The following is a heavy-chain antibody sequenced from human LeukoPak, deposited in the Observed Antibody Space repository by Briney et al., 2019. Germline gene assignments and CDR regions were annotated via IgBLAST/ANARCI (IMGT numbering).Heavy chain of an antibody. J-gene: IGHJ4*02. D-gene: IGHD3-22*01. V-gene: IGHV3-21*04. Sequence: GGSLRLSCAASGFTFSSYSMNWVRQAPGKGLEWVSSISTSSTYIYYADSVKGRFTISRDNSKNTLYLQMNSLRAEDTAVYYCAKEAYYYDSSGYWRGTRLDYWGQGTLVTVSS. CDR1: GFTFSSYS. CDR2: ISTSSTYI. CDR3: AKEAYYYDSSGYWRGTRLDY.